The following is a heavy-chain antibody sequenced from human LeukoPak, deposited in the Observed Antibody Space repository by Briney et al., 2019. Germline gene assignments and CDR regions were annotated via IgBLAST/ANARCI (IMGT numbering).Heavy chain of an antibody. CDR2: ISGSGGST. Sequence: PGGSLRLSCAASGFTFSSYAMSWVRQAPGKGLEWVSAISGSGGSTYYADSVKGRFTISRDNSKNTLYLQMSSLRAEDTAVYYCAKDPSEYYGMDVWGQGTTVTVSS. CDR1: GFTFSSYA. J-gene: IGHJ6*02. V-gene: IGHV3-23*01. CDR3: AKDPSEYYGMDV.